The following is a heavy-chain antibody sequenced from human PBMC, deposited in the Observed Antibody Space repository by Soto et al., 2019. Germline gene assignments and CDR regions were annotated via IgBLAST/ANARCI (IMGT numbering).Heavy chain of an antibody. Sequence: PSETLSLTYAVYGGSFSGYYWSWIRQHQEKGLEWIGEINHSGSTNYNPSLKSRVTKSVDTSKNQFSLKLSSVTAADTAVYYCARAGYYDSSGRGNDYWGQGTLVTVSS. CDR2: INHSGST. V-gene: IGHV4-34*01. CDR3: ARAGYYDSSGRGNDY. D-gene: IGHD3-22*01. CDR1: GGSFSGYY. J-gene: IGHJ4*02.